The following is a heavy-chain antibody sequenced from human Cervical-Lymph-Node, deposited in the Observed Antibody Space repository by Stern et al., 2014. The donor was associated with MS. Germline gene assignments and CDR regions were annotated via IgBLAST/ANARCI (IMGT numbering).Heavy chain of an antibody. CDR2: VVPLYGTS. J-gene: IGHJ4*02. D-gene: IGHD2/OR15-2a*01. V-gene: IGHV1-69*18. CDR1: GGTFKKYA. Sequence: VQLVESGAEVKKPGSSGKVSCKASGGTFKKYAFSWVRQAPGQGLEWMGMVVPLYGTSNYTQDFQGRVTITADESTSTAYMELTSLRSEDTAVYYCAAFAFSFWGQGTVVTVSS. CDR3: AAFAFSF.